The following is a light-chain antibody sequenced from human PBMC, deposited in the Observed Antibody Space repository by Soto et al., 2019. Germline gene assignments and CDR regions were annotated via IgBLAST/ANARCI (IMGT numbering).Light chain of an antibody. V-gene: IGLV2-14*01. CDR2: EVS. J-gene: IGLJ2*01. CDR1: SSDVGGYNY. CDR3: SSYTSSSTRVV. Sequence: QSALTQPASVSGSPGQSITISCTGTSSDVGGYNYVSWYQQHPGKAPKLMIYEVSNRPSGVSNRFSGSKSGNTASLTISGLQAEDEADYYCSSYTSSSTRVVFGEGTKLTVL.